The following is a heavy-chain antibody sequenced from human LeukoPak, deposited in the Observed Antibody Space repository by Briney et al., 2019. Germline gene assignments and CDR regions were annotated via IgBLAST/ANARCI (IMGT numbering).Heavy chain of an antibody. Sequence: EASVKVSCKASEYTFTSYDINWVRQATGQGLEWMGWMNPNSGNTDYAQKFQGRVTMTRNTSISTAYMELSSLRSEDTAVYYCASLSGYYYGSGNDAFDIWGQGTMVTVSS. J-gene: IGHJ3*02. D-gene: IGHD3-10*01. CDR2: MNPNSGNT. CDR1: EYTFTSYD. V-gene: IGHV1-8*01. CDR3: ASLSGYYYGSGNDAFDI.